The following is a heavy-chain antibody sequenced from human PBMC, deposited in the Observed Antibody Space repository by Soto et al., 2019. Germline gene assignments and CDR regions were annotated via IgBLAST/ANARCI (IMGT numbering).Heavy chain of an antibody. D-gene: IGHD1-26*01. CDR2: ISYSGST. CDR1: GGSFSSADYY. CDR3: SRIPTLNSPAPFDS. Sequence: QVQLQESGPGLVKSSQTLSLTCTVSGGSFSSADYYWNWIRQPPGKGLEWIGHISYSGSTSYNPSRKSRVIISLDTSKNQFSLKLRSVTAADTAMYYCSRIPTLNSPAPFDSWGQGTLVTVSS. V-gene: IGHV4-30-4*01. J-gene: IGHJ4*02.